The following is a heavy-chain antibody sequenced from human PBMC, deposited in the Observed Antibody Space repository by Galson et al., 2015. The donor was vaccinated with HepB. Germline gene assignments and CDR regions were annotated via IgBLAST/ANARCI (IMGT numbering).Heavy chain of an antibody. J-gene: IGHJ4*02. D-gene: IGHD2-15*01. CDR3: AKGWGYCSGGSCYSPFDY. CDR1: GFTFSSYA. CDR2: ISGSGGST. Sequence: SLRLSCAASGFTFSSYAMSWVRQAPGKGLEWVSAISGSGGSTYYADSVKGRFTISRDNSKNTLYLQMNSLRAEDTAVYYCAKGWGYCSGGSCYSPFDYWGQGTLVTVSS. V-gene: IGHV3-23*01.